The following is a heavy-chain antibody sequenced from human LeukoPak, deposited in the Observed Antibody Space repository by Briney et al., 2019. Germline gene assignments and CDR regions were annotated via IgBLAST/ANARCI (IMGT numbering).Heavy chain of an antibody. V-gene: IGHV3-7*04. CDR2: IKQDGSEK. J-gene: IGHJ4*02. CDR3: ARAAVLLWIGELFDY. D-gene: IGHD3-10*01. CDR1: GFTFGSYW. Sequence: GGSLRLSCVASGFTFGSYWMSWVRQAPGKGLEWVANIKQDGSEKYYVDSVKGRFTISRDNAKNSLFLQMNSLRAEDTAAYYCARAAVLLWIGELFDYWGQGTLVTVSA.